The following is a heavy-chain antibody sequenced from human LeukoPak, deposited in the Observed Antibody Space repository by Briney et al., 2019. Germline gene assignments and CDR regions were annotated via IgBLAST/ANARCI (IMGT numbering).Heavy chain of an antibody. Sequence: GSLRLSCTASGFTFGDYAMSWVRQAPGRGLEWVGFIRSKAYGGTTEFAVSVKGRFTISRDDSKSIAYLQMNSLKIEDTAVYYCTTFNWNPSDNWGQGTLVTVSS. CDR3: TTFNWNPSDN. V-gene: IGHV3-49*04. CDR1: GFTFGDYA. J-gene: IGHJ4*02. D-gene: IGHD1-20*01. CDR2: IRSKAYGGTT.